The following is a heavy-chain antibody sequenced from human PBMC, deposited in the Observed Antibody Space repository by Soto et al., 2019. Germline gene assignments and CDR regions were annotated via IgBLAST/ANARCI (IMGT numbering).Heavy chain of an antibody. CDR2: INPNSGGT. CDR3: AREGGSYSIIGYYYYGMDV. D-gene: IGHD1-26*01. V-gene: IGHV1-2*04. Sequence: ASVKVSCKASGYTFTGYYIHWVRQAPGQGLEWMGWINPNSGGTNYAQKFQGWVTMTRDTSISTAYMELSRLRSDDTAVYYCAREGGSYSIIGYYYYGMDVWGQGTTVTVS. CDR1: GYTFTGYY. J-gene: IGHJ6*02.